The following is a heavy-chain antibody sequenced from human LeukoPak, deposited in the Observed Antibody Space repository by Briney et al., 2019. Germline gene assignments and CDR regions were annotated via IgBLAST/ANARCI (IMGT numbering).Heavy chain of an antibody. V-gene: IGHV4-31*03. CDR3: ARDRVTSKYYYYGMDV. Sequence: PSQTLSHTCTVSGGSISSGGYYWSWIRQHPGKGLEWIGYIYYSGSTYYNPSLKSRVTISVDTSKNQFSLKLSSVTAADTAVYYCARDRVTSKYYYYGMDVWGKGTTVTVSS. CDR1: GGSISSGGYY. CDR2: IYYSGST. J-gene: IGHJ6*04.